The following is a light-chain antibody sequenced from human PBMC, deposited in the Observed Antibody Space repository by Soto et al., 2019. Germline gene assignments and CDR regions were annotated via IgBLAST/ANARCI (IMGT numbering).Light chain of an antibody. CDR1: SSNIGNNA. CDR3: EAWDDSLNGVV. V-gene: IGLV1-36*01. CDR2: YDD. Sequence: QSGLTQPPSVSEAPRQRVTISCSGSSSNIGNNAVNWYQQLPGKSPKLLIYYDDLLPSGVSDRFSGAKSGTSASLAISGLQSEDDADYSCEAWDDSLNGVVFGGVTKVT. J-gene: IGLJ2*01.